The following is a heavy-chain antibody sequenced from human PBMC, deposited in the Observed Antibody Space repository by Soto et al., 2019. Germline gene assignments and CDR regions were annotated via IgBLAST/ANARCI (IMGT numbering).Heavy chain of an antibody. V-gene: IGHV1-8*01. Sequence: ASVKVSCKASGYTFTSYDINWVRQATGQGLEWMGWMNPNSGNTGYAQKFQGRVTMTRNTSISTAYMELSSLRSEDTAVYYCARGPPYGGPDTALNRYSYDGMYVWGQGTTVTVSS. J-gene: IGHJ6*02. CDR1: GYTFTSYD. CDR3: ARGPPYGGPDTALNRYSYDGMYV. D-gene: IGHD5-18*01. CDR2: MNPNSGNT.